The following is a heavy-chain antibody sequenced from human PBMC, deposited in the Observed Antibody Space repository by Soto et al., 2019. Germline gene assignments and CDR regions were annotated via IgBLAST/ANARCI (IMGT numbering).Heavy chain of an antibody. Sequence: SETMDLTCAVCRGSMRSTMYAWDWIRQPPGKGLEWIGSIFYSGSTYYNPSLKSRVTISVDTSKNQFSLTLTSVTAADTAVYYCARQCRGVTCHWFVPWGQRTLVTVSS. V-gene: IGHV4-39*01. CDR2: IFYSGST. CDR1: RGSMRSTMYA. J-gene: IGHJ5*02. CDR3: ARQCRGVTCHWFVP. D-gene: IGHD2-15*01.